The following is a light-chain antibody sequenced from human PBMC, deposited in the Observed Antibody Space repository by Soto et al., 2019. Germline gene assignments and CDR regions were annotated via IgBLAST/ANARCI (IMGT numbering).Light chain of an antibody. V-gene: IGLV2-11*01. Sequence: QSALTQPRSVSGSPGQSVTISCTGTSSDVGGYNYVSWYQQHPGKAPTLMISDVSKRPSGVPDRFSGSKSGNTASLTISGLQAEDEADYYCCSYAGSYTYVVFGGGTKLTVL. CDR1: SSDVGGYNY. CDR2: DVS. CDR3: CSYAGSYTYVV. J-gene: IGLJ2*01.